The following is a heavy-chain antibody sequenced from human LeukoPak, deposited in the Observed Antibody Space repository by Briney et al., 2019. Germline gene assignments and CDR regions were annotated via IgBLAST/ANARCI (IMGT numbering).Heavy chain of an antibody. CDR3: ARESPQRSGYSYPH. CDR1: GGAFSSYA. Sequence: GASVKVSCKASGGAFSSYAVHWVRQAPGQRLEWMGWINAGNGNTQYSPKFQGRVTITRDTSASTAYMELSSLRSEDTAVYYCARESPQRSGYSYPHWGQGTLVTVSS. CDR2: INAGNGNT. D-gene: IGHD5-18*01. J-gene: IGHJ4*02. V-gene: IGHV1-3*01.